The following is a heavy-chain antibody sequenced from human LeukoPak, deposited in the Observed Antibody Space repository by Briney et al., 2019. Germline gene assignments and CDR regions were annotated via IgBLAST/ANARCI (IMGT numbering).Heavy chain of an antibody. CDR2: IYYSGST. D-gene: IGHD3-9*01. CDR3: ARAGYDILTGYGPFDY. J-gene: IGHJ4*02. V-gene: IGHV4-59*01. Sequence: SETLSLTCTVSGGSISSYYWSWIRQPAGKGLEWIGYIYYSGSTNYNPSLKSRVTISVDTSKNQFSLKLSSVTAADTAVYYCARAGYDILTGYGPFDYWGQGTLVTVSS. CDR1: GGSISSYY.